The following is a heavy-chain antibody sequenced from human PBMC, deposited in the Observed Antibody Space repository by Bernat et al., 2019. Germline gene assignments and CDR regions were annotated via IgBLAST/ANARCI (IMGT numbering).Heavy chain of an antibody. CDR1: GGSISSYY. V-gene: IGHV4-59*08. D-gene: IGHD3-3*01. CDR3: ARHRAIFGVVFNFDY. J-gene: IGHJ4*02. CDR2: IYYSGST. Sequence: QVQLQESGPGLVKPSETLSLTCTVSGGSISSYYWSWIRQPPGKGLEWIGYIYYSGSTNYNPSLKSRVTISVDTSKNQFSLKLRSVTAADTAVYYCARHRAIFGVVFNFDYWGQGTLVTVSS.